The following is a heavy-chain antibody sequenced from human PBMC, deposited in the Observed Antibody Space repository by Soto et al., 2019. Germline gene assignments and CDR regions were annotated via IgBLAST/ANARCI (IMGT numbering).Heavy chain of an antibody. J-gene: IGHJ4*02. CDR2: IYYSGST. CDR1: GCSISSYY. V-gene: IGHV4-59*01. Sequence: SETLSLTCPASGCSISSYYWSWIRQPPGQGLEWIGYIYYSGSTNYNPSLKSRVTISVDTSKNQFSLKLSSVTAADTAVYYCARVARYGSGSYYFDYWGQGTLVTSPQ. D-gene: IGHD3-10*01. CDR3: ARVARYGSGSYYFDY.